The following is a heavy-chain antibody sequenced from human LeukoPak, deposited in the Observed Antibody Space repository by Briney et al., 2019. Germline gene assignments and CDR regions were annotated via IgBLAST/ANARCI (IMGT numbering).Heavy chain of an antibody. V-gene: IGHV4-39*01. Sequence: SETLSLTCTVSGASISSSSYYWGWIRQPPGKGLEWIGSISYSGSTYYSPSLRSRVIISIDTSKNQFSLRLSSVTAADTAVYFCARSLGYCSDGSCNSNWFDPWGQGTLVTVSS. CDR2: ISYSGST. J-gene: IGHJ5*02. CDR3: ARSLGYCSDGSCNSNWFDP. D-gene: IGHD2-15*01. CDR1: GASISSSSYY.